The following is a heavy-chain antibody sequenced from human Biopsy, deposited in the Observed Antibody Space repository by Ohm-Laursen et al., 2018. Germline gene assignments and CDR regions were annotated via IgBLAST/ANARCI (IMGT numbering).Heavy chain of an antibody. V-gene: IGHV3-33*01. Sequence: SLRLSCSASGFTFSVYAMHWVRQAPGKGLEWVAIIWYDGSSEYYADSVKGRFTISRDNSKNTVYLQMNSLRVEDTAVYYCARDPIVGSKADGMDVWGRGTTVTVSS. J-gene: IGHJ6*02. D-gene: IGHD1-26*01. CDR3: ARDPIVGSKADGMDV. CDR2: IWYDGSSE. CDR1: GFTFSVYA.